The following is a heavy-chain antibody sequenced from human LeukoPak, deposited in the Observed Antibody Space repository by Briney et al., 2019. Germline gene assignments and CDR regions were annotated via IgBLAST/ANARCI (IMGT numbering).Heavy chain of an antibody. CDR2: IYYSGST. Sequence: SETLSLTCTVSGGSISSSSYYWGWIRQPPGKGLEWIGSIYYSGSTYYNPSLKSRVTISVDTSKNQFSLKLSSVTAADTAVYYCARLKSGYSYGYHYYYMDVWGKGTTVTVSS. J-gene: IGHJ6*03. D-gene: IGHD5-18*01. CDR1: GGSISSSSYY. CDR3: ARLKSGYSYGYHYYYMDV. V-gene: IGHV4-39*07.